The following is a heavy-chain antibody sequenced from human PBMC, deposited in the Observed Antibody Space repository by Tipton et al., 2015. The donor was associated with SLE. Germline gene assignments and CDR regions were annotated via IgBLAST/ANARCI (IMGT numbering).Heavy chain of an antibody. V-gene: IGHV3-21*01. CDR2: ISTSKTYI. D-gene: IGHD5-12*01. J-gene: IGHJ6*02. CDR1: GFTFSSYN. CDR3: ARLGYDIYSIHV. Sequence: GSLRLSCAASGFTFSSYNMAWVRQAPGKGLEWISSISTSKTYIYYADSVKGRFTISRDNANYALHLQMHSLRVEDTAVYYCARLGYDIYSIHVWGQGTTVTVSS.